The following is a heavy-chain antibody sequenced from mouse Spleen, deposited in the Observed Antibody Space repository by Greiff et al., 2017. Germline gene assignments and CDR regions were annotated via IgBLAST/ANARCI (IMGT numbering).Heavy chain of an antibody. CDR1: GYTFTSYW. D-gene: IGHD1-1*01. CDR3: ARYDTTVVEGTWFAY. CDR2: INPSSGYT. Sequence: VQLQQSGAELAKPGASVKLSCKASGYTFTSYWMHWVKQRPGQGLEWIGYINPSSGYTKYNQKFKDKATLTADKSSSTAYMQLSSLTYEDSAVYYCARYDTTVVEGTWFAYWGQGTLVTVSA. J-gene: IGHJ3*01. V-gene: IGHV1-7*01.